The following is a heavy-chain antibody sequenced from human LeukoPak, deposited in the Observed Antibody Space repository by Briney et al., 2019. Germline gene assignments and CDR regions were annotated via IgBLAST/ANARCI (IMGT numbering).Heavy chain of an antibody. J-gene: IGHJ2*01. Sequence: PSETLSLTCTVSGGSISSGGYYWSWIRQHPGKGLEWLGSIFSSASTIYNPSLKSRVIISVDTTKNQFSLKLSSVTAADTAVYYCARDVSHRFGYCSSTSCYNPSYWYFDLWGRGTLVTVSS. CDR3: ARDVSHRFGYCSSTSCYNPSYWYFDL. D-gene: IGHD2-2*02. V-gene: IGHV4-31*03. CDR2: IFSSAST. CDR1: GGSISSGGYY.